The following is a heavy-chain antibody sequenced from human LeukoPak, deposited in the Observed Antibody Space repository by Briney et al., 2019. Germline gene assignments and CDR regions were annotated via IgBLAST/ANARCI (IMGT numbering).Heavy chain of an antibody. CDR3: ARDEGTYYYDSSGYYYNY. CDR2: INPNSGGT. D-gene: IGHD3-22*01. J-gene: IGHJ4*02. CDR1: GYTFTGYY. Sequence: ASVKVSCKASGYTFTGYYMHWVRQAPGQGLEWMGWINPNSGGTNYAQKFQGRVTMTRDTSISTAYMELSRLRSDDTAVYYCARDEGTYYYDSSGYYYNYCGQGTLVTVSS. V-gene: IGHV1-2*02.